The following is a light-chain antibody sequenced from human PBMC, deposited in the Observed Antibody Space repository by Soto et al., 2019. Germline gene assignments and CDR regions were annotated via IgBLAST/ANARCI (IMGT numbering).Light chain of an antibody. CDR3: QQYNNWPRT. V-gene: IGKV3-15*01. CDR2: GAS. CDR1: QSVSSN. Sequence: EIVMTQSPGTLSLSPGETATRCCRGSQSVSSNYVAWYQQKPGQAPRLLIYGASTRATGIPARFSGSGSGTEFTLTISSLQSEDFAVYYCQQYNNWPRTFGQGTKVDI. J-gene: IGKJ1*01.